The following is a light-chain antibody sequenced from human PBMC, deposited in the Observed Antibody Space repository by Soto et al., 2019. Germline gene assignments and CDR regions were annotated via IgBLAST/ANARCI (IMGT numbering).Light chain of an antibody. Sequence: EIVLTQSPATLSLSPGERATLSCRASQSVSSYLAWYQQKPGQAPRLLIYDASNRATGIPARFSGSGSATAFALTIGCREAEDFAGYYCQLLGDWSITLGQGTKLEIK. V-gene: IGKV3-11*01. CDR2: DAS. CDR1: QSVSSY. J-gene: IGKJ2*01. CDR3: QLLGDWSIT.